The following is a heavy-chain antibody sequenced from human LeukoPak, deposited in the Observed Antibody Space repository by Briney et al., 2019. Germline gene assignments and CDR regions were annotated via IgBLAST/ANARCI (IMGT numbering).Heavy chain of an antibody. J-gene: IGHJ5*02. CDR3: ARDLYDILTGYGWFDP. V-gene: IGHV4-59*01. D-gene: IGHD3-9*01. Sequence: PSQTLSLTCTVSGGSISSYYWSWIRQPPGKGLEWIGYIYYSGSTNYNPSLKSRVTISVDTSKNQFSLKLSSVTAADMAVYYCARDLYDILTGYGWFDPWGQGTLVTVSS. CDR1: GGSISSYY. CDR2: IYYSGST.